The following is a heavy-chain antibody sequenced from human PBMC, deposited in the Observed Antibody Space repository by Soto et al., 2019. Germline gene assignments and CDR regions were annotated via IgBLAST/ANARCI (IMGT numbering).Heavy chain of an antibody. CDR1: GGTFSSYA. D-gene: IGHD3-3*01. V-gene: IGHV1-69*12. CDR3: ARGGGLRFLEWSPYYYYGMDV. J-gene: IGHJ6*02. CDR2: IIPIFGTA. Sequence: QVQLVQSGAEVKKPGSSVKVSCKASGGTFSSYAISWVRQAPGQGLEWMGGIIPIFGTANYAQKFQGRVTITADESTSTAYMELSSLRSEDTAVYYCARGGGLRFLEWSPYYYYGMDVWGQGTTVTVSS.